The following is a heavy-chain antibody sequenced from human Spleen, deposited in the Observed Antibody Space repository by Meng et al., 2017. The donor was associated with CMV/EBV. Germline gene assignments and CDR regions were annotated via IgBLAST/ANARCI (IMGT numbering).Heavy chain of an antibody. CDR1: GFTFEEYG. J-gene: IGHJ3*02. V-gene: IGHV3-20*04. D-gene: IGHD1-1*01. CDR3: ERVGPWIFYGLDI. CDR2: ISWNAGST. Sequence: GESLKISCEASGFTFEEYGMSWVRQVPGKGLEWVSGISWNAGSTGYADSVKGRFTISRDNAEKSLYLQMNSLRAEDTALYYCERVGPWIFYGLDIWGQGTTVTVSS.